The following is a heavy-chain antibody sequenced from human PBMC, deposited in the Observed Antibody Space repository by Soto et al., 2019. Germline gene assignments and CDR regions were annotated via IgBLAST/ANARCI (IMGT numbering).Heavy chain of an antibody. CDR3: ARRVDATVTYFDY. D-gene: IGHD4-17*01. CDR1: GYSFTSYW. Sequence: GESLKISCKGSGYSFTSYWIGWVRQMPGKGLEWMGIFYPGDSDTRYSPSFQGQVTISADKSISTAYLQWRSLKASDTAMYYCARRVDATVTYFDYWGQGTMVTVSS. V-gene: IGHV5-51*01. CDR2: FYPGDSDT. J-gene: IGHJ4*02.